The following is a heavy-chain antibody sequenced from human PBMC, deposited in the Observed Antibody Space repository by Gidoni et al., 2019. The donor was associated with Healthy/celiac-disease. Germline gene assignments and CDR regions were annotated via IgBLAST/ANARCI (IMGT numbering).Heavy chain of an antibody. J-gene: IGHJ4*02. CDR3: ARPSPYCSSTSCYAY. CDR1: GYSCTSYW. Sequence: DVQLVQSGAEVKKPGEALRISCKVSGYSCTSYWISWVRQMPGKGLEWMGRIDPSDSYTNYSPSFQGHVTISADKSISTAYLQWSSLKASDTAMYYCARPSPYCSSTSCYAYWGQGTLVTVSS. V-gene: IGHV5-10-1*01. D-gene: IGHD2-2*01. CDR2: IDPSDSYT.